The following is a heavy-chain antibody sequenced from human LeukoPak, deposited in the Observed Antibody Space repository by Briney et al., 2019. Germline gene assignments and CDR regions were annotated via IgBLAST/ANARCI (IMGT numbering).Heavy chain of an antibody. CDR1: GGSFSGYY. Sequence: SETLSLTCAVYGGSFSGYYWSWIRQPPGKGLEWIGEINRSGSTNYNPSLKSRVTISVDTSKNQFSLKLSSVTAADTAVYYCARGAEWELPYYFDYWGQGTLVTVSS. CDR3: ARGAEWELPYYFDY. D-gene: IGHD1-26*01. CDR2: INRSGST. V-gene: IGHV4-34*01. J-gene: IGHJ4*02.